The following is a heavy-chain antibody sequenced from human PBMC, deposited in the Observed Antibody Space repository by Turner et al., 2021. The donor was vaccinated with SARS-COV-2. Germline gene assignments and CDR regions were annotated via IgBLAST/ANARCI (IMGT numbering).Heavy chain of an antibody. J-gene: IGHJ6*02. CDR1: GFTFSSYA. Sequence: QVQLVESGGGVVQPGRSLRLSCAASGFTFSSYAMNWVRQAPGKVLEWVAVISYDGSNKYYADSVKGRFTISRDNSKNTLYLQMNSLRAEDTAVYYCAGIQSYDRSDYYGMDVWGQGTTVTVSS. CDR2: ISYDGSNK. CDR3: AGIQSYDRSDYYGMDV. D-gene: IGHD3-22*01. V-gene: IGHV3-30-3*01.